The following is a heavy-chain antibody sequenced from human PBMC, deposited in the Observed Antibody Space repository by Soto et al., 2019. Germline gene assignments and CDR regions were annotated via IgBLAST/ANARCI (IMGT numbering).Heavy chain of an antibody. CDR3: ARDFGVAGSQEYFQH. CDR2: INAGNGNT. D-gene: IGHD6-19*01. CDR1: GYTFTSYA. J-gene: IGHJ1*01. Sequence: GASVKVSCKASGYTFTSYAMHWVRQAPGQRLEWMGWINAGNGNTKYSQKFQGRVTMTTDTSTSTAYMELRSLRSDDTAVYYCARDFGVAGSQEYFQHWGQGTLVTVSS. V-gene: IGHV1-3*01.